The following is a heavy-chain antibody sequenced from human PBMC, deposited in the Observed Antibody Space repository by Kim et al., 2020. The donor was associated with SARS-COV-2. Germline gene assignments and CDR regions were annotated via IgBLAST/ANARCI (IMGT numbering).Heavy chain of an antibody. CDR2: ISPNTGGT. J-gene: IGHJ5*02. D-gene: IGHD1-26*01. V-gene: IGHV1-2*02. CDR1: GYSFTDYY. CDR3: LREAAGATSWFDP. Sequence: ASVKVSCEASGYSFTDYYIHWVRQAPGQGFEWMGWISPNTGGTNYAQKFQGRVTMTRDTSITTAYMELTSLRSDDTAVYYRLREAAGATSWFDPWGQGTLVTVSS.